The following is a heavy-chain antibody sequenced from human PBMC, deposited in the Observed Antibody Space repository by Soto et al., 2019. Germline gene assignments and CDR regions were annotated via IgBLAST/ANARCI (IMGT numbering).Heavy chain of an antibody. CDR1: GYTFTSYG. CDR2: ISAYNGDT. CDR3: ARESSGYHYCYYGMDV. Sequence: ASVKFSCKASGYTFTSYGISWVRQAPGQGLEWMGWISAYNGDTNYAQKLQGRVSMTTDTSTSTAYMELRSLRSDDTAVYYCARESSGYHYCYYGMDVWGQGTTVTVSS. D-gene: IGHD5-12*01. V-gene: IGHV1-18*04. J-gene: IGHJ6*02.